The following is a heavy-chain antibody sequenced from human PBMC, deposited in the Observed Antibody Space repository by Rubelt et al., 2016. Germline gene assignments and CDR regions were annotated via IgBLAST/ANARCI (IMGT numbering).Heavy chain of an antibody. CDR3: AKDLAGGATDY. CDR1: GFTFSNYA. D-gene: IGHD1-26*01. CDR2: ISGSGGNT. J-gene: IGHJ4*02. Sequence: VQLLDSGGGLVQPGGSLRLSCATSGFTFSNYAMSWVRQAPGKGLEWVSAISGSGGNTYYADFAKGRFTISRDNSKNTLYLQMNSLRAEDKAIYYCAKDLAGGATDYWGQGTLVTVSS. V-gene: IGHV3-23*01.